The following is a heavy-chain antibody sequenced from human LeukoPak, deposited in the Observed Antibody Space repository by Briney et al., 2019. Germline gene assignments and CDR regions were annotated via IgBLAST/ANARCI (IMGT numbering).Heavy chain of an antibody. J-gene: IGHJ6*02. CDR1: GYTFTDFY. D-gene: IGHD3-9*01. Sequence: ASVKVSCTASGYTFTDFYIHWVRQAPGQGLEWMGWINPNSGGKNNEHTFQGRVTMTRDTSISTAYMELSRLRSDDTAVYYGARNGYYDILTGALRAYYYGMDVWGQGTTVTVSS. CDR3: ARNGYYDILTGALRAYYYGMDV. CDR2: INPNSGGK. V-gene: IGHV1-2*07.